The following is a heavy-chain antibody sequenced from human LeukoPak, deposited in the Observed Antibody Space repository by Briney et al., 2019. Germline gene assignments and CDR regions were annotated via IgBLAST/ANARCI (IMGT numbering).Heavy chain of an antibody. CDR3: AKVGVHYYDSSGPSSQGYYYYYYGMDV. CDR2: IISILVIE. J-gene: IGHJ6*02. Sequence: AAFKDSCKASGGTFSSYTISWGGHAPGQRLGWMGRIISILVIENNAQKFQGRVTITADRCTSTAYMELSSLRSEDTAVYYCAKVGVHYYDSSGPSSQGYYYYYYGMDVGGQGTTVTVSS. V-gene: IGHV1-69*02. D-gene: IGHD3-22*01. CDR1: GGTFSSYT.